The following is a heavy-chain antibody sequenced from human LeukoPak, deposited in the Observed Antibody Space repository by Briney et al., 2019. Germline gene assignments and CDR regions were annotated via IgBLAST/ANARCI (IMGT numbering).Heavy chain of an antibody. CDR3: ARADQLRWFGDPRRPYYYGMDV. Sequence: ESLKISCKASGYSFPDYWIGWVRQPPGKGLEWMGIIYPGDSDTRYSPSFQGQVTISADKPISTAYLQWSSLKASDIAMYYCARADQLRWFGDPRRPYYYGMDVWGQGTTVTVSS. D-gene: IGHD3-10*01. J-gene: IGHJ6*02. CDR1: GYSFPDYW. CDR2: IYPGDSDT. V-gene: IGHV5-51*04.